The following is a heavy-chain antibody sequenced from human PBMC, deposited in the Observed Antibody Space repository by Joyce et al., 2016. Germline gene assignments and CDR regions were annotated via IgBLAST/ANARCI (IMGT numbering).Heavy chain of an antibody. CDR1: GFTFSSYA. D-gene: IGHD2-21*02. J-gene: IGHJ4*02. V-gene: IGHV3-23*01. CDR2: ISGSGDST. CDR3: AKEGIREVTAIAIDY. Sequence: EVQLLESGGGLVQPGGSLRLSCAASGFTFSSYAMSWVRQAPGKGLEWVSIISGSGDSTYYADSVKGRFTISRDNSKNTLYLQMNSLRAEDTAIYYCAKEGIREVTAIAIDYWGQGTLVTVSS.